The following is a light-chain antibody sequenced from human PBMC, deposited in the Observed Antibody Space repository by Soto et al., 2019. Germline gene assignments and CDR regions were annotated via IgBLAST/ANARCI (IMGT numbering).Light chain of an antibody. CDR2: KAS. V-gene: IGKV1-5*03. CDR1: QRISYW. CDR3: QQYSNYPLT. J-gene: IGKJ4*01. Sequence: DIQMTQSPSTLSASVGDRVTITCRASQRISYWLAWYQQKPGKAPNLLIYKASSLESGVPSRFSGSGSGTEFTLTINSLQPDDFATYYCQQYSNYPLTFGGGTKVEI.